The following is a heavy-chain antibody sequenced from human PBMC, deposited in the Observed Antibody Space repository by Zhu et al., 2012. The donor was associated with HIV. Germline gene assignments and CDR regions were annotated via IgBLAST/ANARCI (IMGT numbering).Heavy chain of an antibody. V-gene: IGHV1-2*06. J-gene: IGHJ4*02. CDR1: GYTFTGYY. D-gene: IGHD6-13*01. CDR2: INPNSGGT. CDR3: ARDLTAAGTLAD. Sequence: QVQLVQSGAEVKKPGASVRVSCKASGYTFTGYYMHWVRQAPGQGLEWMGRINPNSGGTNYAQKFQGRVTMTRDTSISAAYMELSRLRSDDTAVYYCARDLTAAGTLADWGQGTLVTVSS.